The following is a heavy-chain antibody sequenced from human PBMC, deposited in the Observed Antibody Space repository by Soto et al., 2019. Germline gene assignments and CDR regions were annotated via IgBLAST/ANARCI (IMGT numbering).Heavy chain of an antibody. D-gene: IGHD6-19*01. CDR1: GGSFSGYY. CDR3: ARWGGSSGWYRHDWFDP. V-gene: IGHV4-34*01. CDR2: INHSGST. Sequence: QVQLQQWGAGLLKPSETLSLTCAVYGGSFSGYYWSWIRQPPGKGLEWIGEINHSGSTNYNPSLKRRVTISVDTSKNQFSLKLSSVTAADTAVYYCARWGGSSGWYRHDWFDPWGQGTLVTVSS. J-gene: IGHJ5*02.